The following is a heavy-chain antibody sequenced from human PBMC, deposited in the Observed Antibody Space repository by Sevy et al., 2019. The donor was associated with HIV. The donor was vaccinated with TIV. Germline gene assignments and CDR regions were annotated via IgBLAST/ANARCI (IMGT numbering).Heavy chain of an antibody. V-gene: IGHV3-33*01. CDR1: GFTFSSYG. Sequence: GGSLRLSCAASGFTFSSYGMHWVRQAPGKGLEWVAVIWYDVSNKYYADSVKGRFTISRDNSKNTLYLQMNSLRAEDTAVYYCARGDYYDSRVAFDIWGQGTMVTVSS. CDR2: IWYDVSNK. CDR3: ARGDYYDSRVAFDI. D-gene: IGHD3-22*01. J-gene: IGHJ3*02.